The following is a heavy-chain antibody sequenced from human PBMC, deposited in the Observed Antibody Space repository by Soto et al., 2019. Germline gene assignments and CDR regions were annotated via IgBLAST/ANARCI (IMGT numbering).Heavy chain of an antibody. V-gene: IGHV3-21*01. CDR1: GLTFSSYS. J-gene: IGHJ6*03. CDR3: AREAPRSRVNYYYYMDV. CDR2: ISSSSSYI. D-gene: IGHD3-10*01. Sequence: GGSLRLPCASSGLTFSSYSMNWVRQAPGKGLEWVSSISSSSSYIYYADSVKGRFTISRDNAKNSLYLQMNSLRAEDTAVYYCAREAPRSRVNYYYYMDVWGKGTTVTVSS.